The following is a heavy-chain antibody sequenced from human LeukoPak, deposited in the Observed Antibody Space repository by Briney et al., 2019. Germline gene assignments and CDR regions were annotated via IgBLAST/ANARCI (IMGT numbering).Heavy chain of an antibody. D-gene: IGHD2-2*01. CDR2: INQSGST. Sequence: SETLSLTCAVYGGSFSGYYWSWIRQPPGKGLEWIGEINQSGSTNYNPSLKSRVTISVDTSKNQFSLKLSSVTAADTAVYYCARGDCSSTSCYLDYWGQGTLVTVSS. J-gene: IGHJ4*02. CDR3: ARGDCSSTSCYLDY. CDR1: GGSFSGYY. V-gene: IGHV4-34*01.